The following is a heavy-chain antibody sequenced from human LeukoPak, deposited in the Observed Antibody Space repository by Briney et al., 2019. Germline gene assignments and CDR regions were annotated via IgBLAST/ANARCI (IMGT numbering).Heavy chain of an antibody. J-gene: IGHJ4*02. D-gene: IGHD6-19*01. CDR3: ASGRDWLVEFDY. Sequence: ASVKVSCKASGYTFTSYYMHWVRQAPGQGLEWMGIINPSGGSTSYAQKFQGRVTMTRDMSTGTVYMELSRLRSDDTAVYYCASGRDWLVEFDYWGQGTLVTVSS. CDR2: INPSGGST. CDR1: GYTFTSYY. V-gene: IGHV1-46*01.